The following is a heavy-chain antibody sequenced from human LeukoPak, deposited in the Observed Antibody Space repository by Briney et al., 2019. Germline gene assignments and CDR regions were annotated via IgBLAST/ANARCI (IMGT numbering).Heavy chain of an antibody. CDR1: GYILIGYY. CDR2: INPNSGVT. Sequence: ASVKVSCKASGYILIGYYMHWVRQAPGQGLEWMGWINPNSGVTDYVQKFQGRVTITRNTSISTAYMELSSLRSEDTAVYYCARSSSGWYVYWGQGTLVTVSS. D-gene: IGHD6-19*01. CDR3: ARSSSGWYVY. J-gene: IGHJ4*02. V-gene: IGHV1-8*03.